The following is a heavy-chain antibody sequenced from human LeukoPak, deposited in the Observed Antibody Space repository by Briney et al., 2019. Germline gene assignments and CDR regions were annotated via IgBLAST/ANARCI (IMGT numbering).Heavy chain of an antibody. CDR3: ARDGNYYGSGSYYFDY. Sequence: ASVKVSCKGSGYTFDRYGVTWVRQAPGQGLEWMGWISAYNGNTNYAQKLQGRVTMTTDTSTSTAYMELRSLRSDDTAVYYCARDGNYYGSGSYYFDYWGQGTLVTVSS. CDR1: GYTFDRYG. V-gene: IGHV1-18*01. J-gene: IGHJ4*02. CDR2: ISAYNGNT. D-gene: IGHD3-10*01.